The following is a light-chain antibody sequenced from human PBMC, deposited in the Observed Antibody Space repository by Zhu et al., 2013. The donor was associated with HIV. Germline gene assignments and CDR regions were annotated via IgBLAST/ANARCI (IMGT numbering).Light chain of an antibody. J-gene: IGKJ1*01. CDR1: QSVDEW. CDR3: QQYRSYAT. CDR2: KTS. V-gene: IGKV1-5*03. Sequence: DIQMTQSPSTLSASIGDRVTLSCRASQSVDEWLAWYQQRPGRAPRLLIYKTSTLDRGVPSRFRGSGSGTDFTLTISNLQPDDFATYFCQQYRSYATFGQGTRV.